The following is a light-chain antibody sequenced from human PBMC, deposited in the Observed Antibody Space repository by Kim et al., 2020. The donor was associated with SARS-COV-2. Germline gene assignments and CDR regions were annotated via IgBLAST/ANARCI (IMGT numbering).Light chain of an antibody. J-gene: IGLJ2*01. CDR1: SLRSYY. Sequence: SSELTQDPAVSVALGQTVRITCQGDSLRSYYASWYQQKPGQAPVLVIYGKNNRPSGIPDRFSGSSSGNTASLTITGAQAVDEADYYCISRDNSADHVVFGGGTQLTVL. V-gene: IGLV3-19*01. CDR3: ISRDNSADHVV. CDR2: GKN.